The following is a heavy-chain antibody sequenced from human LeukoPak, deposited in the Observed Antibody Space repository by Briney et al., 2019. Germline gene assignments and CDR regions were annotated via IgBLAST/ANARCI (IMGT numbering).Heavy chain of an antibody. D-gene: IGHD3-10*01. CDR2: IGGSGGSP. CDR3: AKGRDYYGSGSYSGIDY. Sequence: GGSLRLSCAASGFTFGNYAMSWVRQAPGKGLEWVSCIGGSGGSPYYADSVKGRFTISGETSKNTLYLQMNSLRAEDTAVCYCAKGRDYYGSGSYSGIDYWGQGTLVTVSS. J-gene: IGHJ4*02. CDR1: GFTFGNYA. V-gene: IGHV3-23*01.